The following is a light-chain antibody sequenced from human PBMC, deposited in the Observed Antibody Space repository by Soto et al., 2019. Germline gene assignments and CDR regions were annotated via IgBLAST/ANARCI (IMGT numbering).Light chain of an antibody. CDR3: QMYNSAPPWT. V-gene: IGKV1-27*01. J-gene: IGKJ1*01. CDR2: AAS. CDR1: QGISNY. Sequence: DIQMTQYPSSLSASVRDRVTITCRARQGISNYLAWYQQKPGKVPKLLIYAASTLQSGVPSRFSGSGSGTDFTLTISILHPEDVATYYCQMYNSAPPWTFGQGTKGEIK.